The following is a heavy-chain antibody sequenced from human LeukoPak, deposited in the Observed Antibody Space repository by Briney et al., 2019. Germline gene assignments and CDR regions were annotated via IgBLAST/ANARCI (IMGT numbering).Heavy chain of an antibody. Sequence: ASVRVSCKASGYTFTDYYLHWLRQAPGQGLEWTGWVNPKSGATNYAQKFQGRVTMTSDTSISTAYMELSRLRSDDTAVYYCARGGAPPLYSWAAAVYSWLDPWGQGALVTVSS. CDR1: GYTFTDYY. J-gene: IGHJ5*02. CDR3: ARGGAPPLYSWAAAVYSWLDP. CDR2: VNPKSGAT. D-gene: IGHD6-13*01. V-gene: IGHV1-2*02.